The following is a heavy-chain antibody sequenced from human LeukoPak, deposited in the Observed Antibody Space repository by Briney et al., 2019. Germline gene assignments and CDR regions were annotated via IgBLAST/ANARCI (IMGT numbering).Heavy chain of an antibody. CDR2: IKQDGSEK. Sequence: GGSLRLSCVASGFTFTNAWMAWVRQAPGKGLEWVANIKQDGSEKYYVDSVKGRFTIPRDNAKSSLYLQMNSLRAEDTAVYYCAPSRTFDYWGQGTLVTVSS. J-gene: IGHJ4*02. CDR1: GFTFTNAW. CDR3: APSRTFDY. V-gene: IGHV3-7*01.